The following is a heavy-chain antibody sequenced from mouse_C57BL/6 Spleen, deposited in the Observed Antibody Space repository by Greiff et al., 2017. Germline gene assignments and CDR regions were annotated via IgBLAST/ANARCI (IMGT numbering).Heavy chain of an antibody. CDR3: ARSEWLLRYFDY. CDR2: IYPGDGDT. J-gene: IGHJ2*01. Sequence: QVQLQQSGAELVKPGASVKISCKASGYAFSSYWMNWVKQRPGKGLEWIGQIYPGDGDTNYNGKFKGKATLTADKSSSTAYMQLSSLTSEDSAVYVCARSEWLLRYFDYWGQGTTLTVSS. D-gene: IGHD2-3*01. V-gene: IGHV1-80*01. CDR1: GYAFSSYW.